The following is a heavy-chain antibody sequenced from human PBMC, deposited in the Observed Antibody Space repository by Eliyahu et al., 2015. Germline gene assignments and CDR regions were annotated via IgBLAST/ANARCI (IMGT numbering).Heavy chain of an antibody. CDR3: ARGYSYGFYTY. V-gene: IGHV3-53*01. Sequence: EVQLVESGGGLIQPGXSLRXSCAXSGFTVSXNYMSWVRQAPGKGLEWVSVIYSGGSTYYADSVKGRFTISRDNSKNTLYLQMNSLRAEDTAVYYCARGYSYGFYTYWGQGTLVTVSS. CDR2: IYSGGST. J-gene: IGHJ4*02. D-gene: IGHD5-18*01. CDR1: GFTVSXNY.